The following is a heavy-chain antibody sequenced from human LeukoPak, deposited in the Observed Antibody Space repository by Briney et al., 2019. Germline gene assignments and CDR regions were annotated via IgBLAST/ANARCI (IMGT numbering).Heavy chain of an antibody. CDR2: YSGST. CDR1: GGSISSYY. CDR3: ARDYSSSSQYAFDI. Sequence: SETLSLTCIVSGGSISSYYWSWIRQPPGKGLEWIGFYSGSTNYNPSLKSRVTISVDTSKNQFSLKLSSVTAADTAMYYCARDYSSSSQYAFDIWGQGQWSPSLQ. D-gene: IGHD6-13*01. J-gene: IGHJ3*02. V-gene: IGHV4-59*01.